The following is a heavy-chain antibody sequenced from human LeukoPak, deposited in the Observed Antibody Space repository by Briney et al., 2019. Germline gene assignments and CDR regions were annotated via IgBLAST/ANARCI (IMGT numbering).Heavy chain of an antibody. J-gene: IGHJ4*02. CDR2: IYYSGST. V-gene: IGHV4-30-4*01. Sequence: SETLSLTCTVSGGSISSGDYYWIWIRQPPGKGLEWIGYIYYSGSTYYNPSLKSRVTISVDTSKNQFSLKLSSVTAADTAVYYCARTYNGFDPFDYWGQGTLVTVSS. CDR3: ARTYNGFDPFDY. D-gene: IGHD5-12*01. CDR1: GGSISSGDYY.